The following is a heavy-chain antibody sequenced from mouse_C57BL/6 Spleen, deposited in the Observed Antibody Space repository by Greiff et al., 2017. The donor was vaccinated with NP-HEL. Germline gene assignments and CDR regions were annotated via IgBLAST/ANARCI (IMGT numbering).Heavy chain of an antibody. CDR3: ASYYDYDGNAMDY. CDR1: GYTFTSYW. CDR2: INPSSGYT. V-gene: IGHV1-7*01. J-gene: IGHJ4*01. Sequence: QVQLQQSGAELAKPGASVKLSCKASGYTFTSYWMHWVKQRPGQGLEWIGYINPSSGYTKYNQKFKDKATLTADKSSSTAYMQLSSLTYEDSAVYYCASYYDYDGNAMDYWGQGTSVTVSS. D-gene: IGHD2-4*01.